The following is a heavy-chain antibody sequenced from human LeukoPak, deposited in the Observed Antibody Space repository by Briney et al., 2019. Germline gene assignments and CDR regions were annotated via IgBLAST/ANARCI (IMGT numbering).Heavy chain of an antibody. CDR2: IIPILGIA. D-gene: IGHD3-10*01. Sequence: SVKVSCKASGGTFSSYTISWVRQAPGQGLEWMGRIIPILGIANYAQKLQGRVTMTTDTSTSTAYMELRSLRSDDTAVYYCARDTSGSSGDNWFDPWGQGTLVTVSS. CDR1: GGTFSSYT. CDR3: ARDTSGSSGDNWFDP. V-gene: IGHV1-69*04. J-gene: IGHJ5*02.